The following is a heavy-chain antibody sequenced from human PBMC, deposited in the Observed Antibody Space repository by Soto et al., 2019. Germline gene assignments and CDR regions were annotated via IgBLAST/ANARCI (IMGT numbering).Heavy chain of an antibody. CDR1: SGSISSSNW. CDR3: ASKDYGDYESYYYYMDV. J-gene: IGHJ6*03. CDR2: IYHSGST. D-gene: IGHD4-17*01. V-gene: IGHV4-4*02. Sequence: QVQLQESGPGLVKPSGTLSLTCAVSSGSISSSNWWSWVRQPPGKGREWIGEIYHSGSTNYNPSLKSRVTISVDKSKNQFSLKLSSVTAADTAVYYCASKDYGDYESYYYYMDVWGKGTTVTVSS.